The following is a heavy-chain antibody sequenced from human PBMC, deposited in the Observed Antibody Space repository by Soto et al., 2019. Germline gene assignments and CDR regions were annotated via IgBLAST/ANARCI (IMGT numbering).Heavy chain of an antibody. D-gene: IGHD5-18*01. Sequence: QVQLQESGPGLVKPSETLSLTCNVSGVSIKSYYWSWIRHPPGKGLQWIGYSHYSGNTNYNPPLNSRVTMSLDASKNQLSLRLNSVTAADTSVYYCARPAMVTTTWFFDLWGRGTLVTVSS. CDR1: GVSIKSYY. CDR3: ARPAMVTTTWFFDL. V-gene: IGHV4-59*08. J-gene: IGHJ2*01. CDR2: SHYSGNT.